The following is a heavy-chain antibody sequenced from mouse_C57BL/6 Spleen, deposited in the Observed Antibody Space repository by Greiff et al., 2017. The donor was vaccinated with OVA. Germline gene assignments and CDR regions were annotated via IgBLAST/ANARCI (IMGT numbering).Heavy chain of an antibody. V-gene: IGHV1-53*01. J-gene: IGHJ1*03. CDR2: INPSNGGT. Sequence: QVQLKQPGTELVKPGASVKLSCKASGYTFTSYWMHWVKQRPGQGLEWIGNINPSNGGTNYNEKFKSKATLTVDKSSSTAYMQLSSLTSEDSAVYYCARTYYYGSSYYWYFDVWGTGTTVTVSS. D-gene: IGHD1-1*01. CDR3: ARTYYYGSSYYWYFDV. CDR1: GYTFTSYW.